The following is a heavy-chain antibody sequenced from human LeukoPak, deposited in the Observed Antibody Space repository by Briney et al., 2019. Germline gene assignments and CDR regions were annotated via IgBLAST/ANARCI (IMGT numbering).Heavy chain of an antibody. Sequence: GEFLKISCKGSAYSFTSYWIGWVRQMPGKGLEWMGSIYPGDSDTRYSPSFQGQVTISADKSISTAYLQWSSPKASDTAIYYCARGYYDILTGFGTQPPRFDYWGQGTLVTVSS. CDR1: AYSFTSYW. CDR3: ARGYYDILTGFGTQPPRFDY. V-gene: IGHV5-51*01. D-gene: IGHD3-9*01. CDR2: IYPGDSDT. J-gene: IGHJ4*02.